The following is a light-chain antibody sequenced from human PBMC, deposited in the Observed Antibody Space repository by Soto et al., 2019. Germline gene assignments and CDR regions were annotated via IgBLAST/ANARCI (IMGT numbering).Light chain of an antibody. Sequence: IVLTQSPATLSLSPGEGATLSCRASQSIGYYVAWFQQKPGQAPRLLIYDGSNRAVGIPARFSGSASGTDSTLTISSLEPEDFAVYYCQQRSAWPLTFGGGTRVEI. CDR1: QSIGYY. CDR2: DGS. J-gene: IGKJ4*01. CDR3: QQRSAWPLT. V-gene: IGKV3-11*01.